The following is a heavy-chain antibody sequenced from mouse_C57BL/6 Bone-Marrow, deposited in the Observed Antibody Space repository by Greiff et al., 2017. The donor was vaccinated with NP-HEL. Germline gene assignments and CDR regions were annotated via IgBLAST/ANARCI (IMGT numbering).Heavy chain of an antibody. J-gene: IGHJ4*01. D-gene: IGHD1-1*01. Sequence: EVKVEESGGGLVQPGGSMKLSCAASGFTFSDAWMDWVRQSPEKGLEWVAEIRNKANNHATYYAESVNGRFTISRDDSKSSVYLQMNSLRAEDTGNYYCTLIYYYGSSPYYYAMDDWGQGTSVTVSS. CDR2: IRNKANNHAT. V-gene: IGHV6-6*01. CDR1: GFTFSDAW. CDR3: TLIYYYGSSPYYYAMDD.